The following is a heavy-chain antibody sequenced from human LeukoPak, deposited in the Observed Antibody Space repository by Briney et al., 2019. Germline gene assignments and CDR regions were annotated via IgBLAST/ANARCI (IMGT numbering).Heavy chain of an antibody. D-gene: IGHD6-19*01. Sequence: GGSLRLSCAASGFTFDDYAMHWVRQAPGKGLEWVSGISWNSGSIGYADSVKGRFTIFRDNAKNSLYLQMNSLRAEDTALYYCAKDMRWGGAVAGTRGAFDIWGQGTMVTVSS. CDR1: GFTFDDYA. CDR3: AKDMRWGGAVAGTRGAFDI. J-gene: IGHJ3*02. V-gene: IGHV3-9*01. CDR2: ISWNSGSI.